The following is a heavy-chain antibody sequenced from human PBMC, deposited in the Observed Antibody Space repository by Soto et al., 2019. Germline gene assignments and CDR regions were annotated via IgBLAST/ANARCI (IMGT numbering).Heavy chain of an antibody. V-gene: IGHV3-23*01. Sequence: EVQILESGGALIQPGGSLRLSCAASGFTSSMTWVRQAPGKGLEWVSASDFSGRLTYYADSVKGRFTIFRDTSVNTLFLQMNCLRTEDTAVYYCANILVGQWLVPGGYWGPGTLVTVSS. J-gene: IGHJ4*02. CDR2: SDFSGRLT. D-gene: IGHD6-19*01. CDR3: ANILVGQWLVPGGY. CDR1: GFTSS.